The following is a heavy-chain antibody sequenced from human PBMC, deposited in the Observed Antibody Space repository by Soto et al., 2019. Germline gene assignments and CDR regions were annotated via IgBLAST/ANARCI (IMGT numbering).Heavy chain of an antibody. D-gene: IGHD6-19*01. CDR3: ACRYGGNPVAGSYYYYYGMDV. Sequence: PSETLSLTCTVSGGSISSSSYYWGWIRQPPGKGLEWFGSIYYSGSTYYNPSLKSRVTISVDTSKNQFSLKLSSVTAADTAVYYCACRYGGNPVAGSYYYYYGMDVWGQGTTVTVSS. J-gene: IGHJ6*02. V-gene: IGHV4-39*01. CDR1: GGSISSSSYY. CDR2: IYYSGST.